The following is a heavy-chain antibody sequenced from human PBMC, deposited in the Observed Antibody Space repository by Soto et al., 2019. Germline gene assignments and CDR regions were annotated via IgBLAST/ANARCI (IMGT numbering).Heavy chain of an antibody. V-gene: IGHV3-15*01. CDR1: GFTFSHSW. Sequence: VQLVESGGGLVKPGGSLRLSCAASGFTFSHSWMSWVRQVPGKGLEWVARIKSETDGGTTDYAAPVEGRFTISRDDSKNTLFLQMNSLKTEDTAVYYFTTYDYNWGNYRYWWAYWGQGTLVTVSS. CDR2: IKSETDGGTT. J-gene: IGHJ4*02. CDR3: TTYDYNWGNYRYWWAY. D-gene: IGHD3-16*02.